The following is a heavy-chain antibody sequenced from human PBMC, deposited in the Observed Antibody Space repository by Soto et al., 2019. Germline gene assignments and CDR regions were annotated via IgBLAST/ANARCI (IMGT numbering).Heavy chain of an antibody. D-gene: IGHD1-26*01. V-gene: IGHV3-23*01. J-gene: IGHJ4*02. CDR3: AKARISLLYYFDY. Sequence: SGGSLRLSCAASGFTFSSYAMSWVRQAPGKGLEWVSAISGSGGSTYYADPVKGRFTISRDNSKNTLYLQMNSLRAEDTAVYYCAKARISLLYYFDYWGQGTLVTVSS. CDR2: ISGSGGST. CDR1: GFTFSSYA.